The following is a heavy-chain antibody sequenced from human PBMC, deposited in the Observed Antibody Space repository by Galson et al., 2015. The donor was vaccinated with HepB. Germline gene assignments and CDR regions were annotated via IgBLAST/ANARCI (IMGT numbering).Heavy chain of an antibody. CDR2: IYSGGST. D-gene: IGHD2-15*01. V-gene: IGHV3-53*01. CDR1: GFTVSSNY. CDR3: ARVWRGYCSGYNCQNWYFDL. J-gene: IGHJ2*01. Sequence: SLRLSCAASGFTVSSNYMSWVRQAPGKGLEWVSVIYSGGSTYYADSVKGRFTISRDNSKNTLYLQLNSLRAEDTAVYYCARVWRGYCSGYNCQNWYFDLWGRGTLVTVSS.